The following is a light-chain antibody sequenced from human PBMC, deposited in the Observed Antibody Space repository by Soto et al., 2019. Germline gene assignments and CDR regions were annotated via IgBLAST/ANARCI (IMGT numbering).Light chain of an antibody. CDR2: GAS. Sequence: ETVMTQSPDTLSVSPGESATLSCRASQDVSTNLAWFHHKPGQTPRLVLYGASNRATGIPARFSGSGSGRYFTLTISSLQSEDFGVYYCQHYNNWPPYSFGQGTKVEIK. CDR1: QDVSTN. CDR3: QHYNNWPPYS. J-gene: IGKJ2*03. V-gene: IGKV3-15*01.